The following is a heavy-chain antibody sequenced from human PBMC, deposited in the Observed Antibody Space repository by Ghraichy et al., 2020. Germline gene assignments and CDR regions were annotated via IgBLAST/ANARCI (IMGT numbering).Heavy chain of an antibody. D-gene: IGHD2-15*01. CDR1: GGSFTGYY. CDR3: ARALSCSGCSCYSLDGKYNWFDP. Sequence: SETLSLTCAVYGGSFTGYYWSWIRQPPGKGLEWIGEINHSGSTNYNPSLKSRVTISVDTSKNQLSLKLSSVTAADTAVYYCARALSCSGCSCYSLDGKYNWFDPWGQGTLVTVSS. V-gene: IGHV4-34*01. J-gene: IGHJ5*02. CDR2: INHSGST.